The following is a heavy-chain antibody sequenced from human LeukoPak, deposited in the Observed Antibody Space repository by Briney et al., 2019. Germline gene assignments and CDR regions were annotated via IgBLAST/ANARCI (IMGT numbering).Heavy chain of an antibody. CDR1: GYTFTSYG. D-gene: IGHD2-15*01. Sequence: RASVKVSCKASGYTFTSYGISWVRQAPGQGLKGWGWISAYNGNTNYAQKLQGRVTMTTDTSTSTAYMELRSLRSDDTAVYYCARGGVVVAAGIIDYWGQGTLVTVSS. CDR3: ARGGVVVAAGIIDY. V-gene: IGHV1-18*04. J-gene: IGHJ4*02. CDR2: ISAYNGNT.